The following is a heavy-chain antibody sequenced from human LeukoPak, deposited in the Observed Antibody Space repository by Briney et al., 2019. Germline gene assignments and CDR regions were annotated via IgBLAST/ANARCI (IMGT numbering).Heavy chain of an antibody. V-gene: IGHV3-23*01. Sequence: GGSLRLSCAASGFTFSSYAMSWVRQAPGKGLESVSAISGSGGSTYYADSVKGRFTIYRDNSKNTLYLQMNSLRAEDTAVYYCAKVGGNYYYYMDVWGKGTTVTVSS. J-gene: IGHJ6*03. D-gene: IGHD2/OR15-2a*01. CDR1: GFTFSSYA. CDR2: ISGSGGST. CDR3: AKVGGNYYYYMDV.